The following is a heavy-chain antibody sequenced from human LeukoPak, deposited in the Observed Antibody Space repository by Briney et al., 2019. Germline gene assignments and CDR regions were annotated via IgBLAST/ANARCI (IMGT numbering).Heavy chain of an antibody. CDR1: GFTVSSNY. Sequence: GGSLRLSCAASGFTVSSNYMSWVRQAPGKGLEWVSVIYSGGSTYYADSVKGRFTISRDNSKNTLYLQMNSLRAEDTAVYYCARDRSGWYGMFDYWGQGTLVTVSS. CDR2: IYSGGST. J-gene: IGHJ4*02. CDR3: ARDRSGWYGMFDY. V-gene: IGHV3-53*05. D-gene: IGHD6-19*01.